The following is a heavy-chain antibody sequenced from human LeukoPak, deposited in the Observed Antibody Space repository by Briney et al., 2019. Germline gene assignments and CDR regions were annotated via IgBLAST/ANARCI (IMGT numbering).Heavy chain of an antibody. CDR2: INPNSGGT. V-gene: IGHV1-18*01. CDR3: ATDGGGVIGAFDI. CDR1: GYTFTTYG. D-gene: IGHD3-16*02. J-gene: IGHJ3*02. Sequence: GASVKVSCKASGYTFTTYGISWVRQAPGQGLEWMGWINPNSGGTNYAQKFQGRVTMTEDTSTDTAYMELSSLRSEDTAVYYCATDGGGVIGAFDIWGQGTMVTVSS.